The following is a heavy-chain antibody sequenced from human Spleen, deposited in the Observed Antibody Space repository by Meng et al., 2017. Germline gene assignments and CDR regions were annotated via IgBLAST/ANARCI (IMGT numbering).Heavy chain of an antibody. D-gene: IGHD6-13*01. J-gene: IGHJ4*02. Sequence: SETLSLTCTVSGGSVNSGSYYWSWIRQSPGKGLEWKGYIYYSGSTIYNPSLMGRVTISVDTSKTHFSLRLSSVTAADTAVYYCARTKRAVAAAFNFDYWGQGALVTVSS. CDR3: ARTKRAVAAAFNFDY. CDR1: GGSVNSGSYY. V-gene: IGHV4-61*01. CDR2: IYYSGST.